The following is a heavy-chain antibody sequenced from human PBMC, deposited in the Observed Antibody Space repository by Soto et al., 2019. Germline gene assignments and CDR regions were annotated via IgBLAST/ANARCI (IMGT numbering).Heavy chain of an antibody. CDR2: IYHSGST. CDR1: GGSISSSNW. Sequence: QVQLQESGPGLVKPSGTLSLTCAVSGGSISSSNWWSWVRQPPGKGLEWIGEIYHSGSTNYNPSLKRRVTISVDKSKNQFSLKLSSVTAADTAVYYCARAYSSSSVGYYYYGMDVWGQGTTVTVSS. CDR3: ARAYSSSSVGYYYYGMDV. D-gene: IGHD6-6*01. V-gene: IGHV4-4*02. J-gene: IGHJ6*02.